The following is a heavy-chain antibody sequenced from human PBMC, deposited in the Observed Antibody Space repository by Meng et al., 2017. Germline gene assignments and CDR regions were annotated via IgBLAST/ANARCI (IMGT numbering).Heavy chain of an antibody. J-gene: IGHJ4*02. Sequence: VHLWISGAEVKKPGSSVKGSFKASGGTFSSYTISWVRQAPGQGLEWMGRIIPILGIANYAQKFQGRVTITADKSTSTAYMELSSLRSEDTAVYYCASYGGKGYFDYWGQGTLVTVSS. CDR1: GGTFSSYT. V-gene: IGHV1-69*02. CDR3: ASYGGKGYFDY. CDR2: IIPILGIA. D-gene: IGHD4-23*01.